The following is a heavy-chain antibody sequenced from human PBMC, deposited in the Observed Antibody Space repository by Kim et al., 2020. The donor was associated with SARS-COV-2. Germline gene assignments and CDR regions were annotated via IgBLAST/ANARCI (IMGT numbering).Heavy chain of an antibody. D-gene: IGHD5-18*01. CDR1: GYSFTSYW. CDR2: IDPSDSYT. CDR3: ARRGGQLWLQGNWFDP. V-gene: IGHV5-10-1*01. Sequence: GESLKISCKGSGYSFTSYWISWVRQMPGKGLEWMGRIDPSDSYTNYSPSFQGHVTISADKSISTAYLQWSSLKASDTAMYYCARRGGQLWLQGNWFDPWGQGTLVTVSS. J-gene: IGHJ5*02.